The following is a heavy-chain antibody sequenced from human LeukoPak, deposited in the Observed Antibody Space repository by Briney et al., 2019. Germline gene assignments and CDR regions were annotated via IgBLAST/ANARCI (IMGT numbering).Heavy chain of an antibody. CDR3: AGDDSGGYFFDF. D-gene: IGHD3-22*01. V-gene: IGHV3-48*01. Sequence: GGPLRLSCGASGFTFNSYNMNWVRQAPGKGLEWVSYISSSSSIIYYTDSVKGRFTISRDNAKNSLYLQMNSLRAEDTAMYFCAGDDSGGYFFDFWGQGTLVTVSS. J-gene: IGHJ4*02. CDR2: ISSSSSII. CDR1: GFTFNSYN.